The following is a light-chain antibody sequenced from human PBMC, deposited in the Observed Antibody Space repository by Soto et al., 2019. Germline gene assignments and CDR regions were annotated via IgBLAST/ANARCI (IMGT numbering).Light chain of an antibody. CDR3: QQSYSSLYT. J-gene: IGKJ2*01. V-gene: IGKV1-39*01. CDR1: QIINTY. Sequence: DIQMTQSPSSLSASVGDRVTITCRASQIINTYLKWYQQKPGRPPKLLIFGASSLRSGVPSRFSGTGSGTDFTLTINSLQPDDFATYYCQQSYSSLYTFGQGTKLEIK. CDR2: GAS.